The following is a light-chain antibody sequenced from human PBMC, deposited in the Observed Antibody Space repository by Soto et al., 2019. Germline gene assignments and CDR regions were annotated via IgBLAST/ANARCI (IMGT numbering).Light chain of an antibody. V-gene: IGKV1-39*01. CDR1: QSISTY. Sequence: IEMTKSPSSLSAAVGDRVTITCRASQSISTYLHWYQQRPGTAPKLLIYAASNLQSGVPSRFSASGSGTDFTLTISSLQPEDFATYYCQQSYNSPRTFGQGTKVDIK. CDR3: QQSYNSPRT. CDR2: AAS. J-gene: IGKJ1*01.